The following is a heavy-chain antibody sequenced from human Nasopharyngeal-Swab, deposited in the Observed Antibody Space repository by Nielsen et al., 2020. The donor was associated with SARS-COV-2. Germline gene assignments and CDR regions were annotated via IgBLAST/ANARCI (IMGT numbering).Heavy chain of an antibody. V-gene: IGHV4-30-4*01. D-gene: IGHD6-6*01. CDR2: IYYSGST. CDR3: ARGQRGSDPRGIAARRRWFDP. Sequence: WIRQPPGKGLEWIGYIYYSGSTYYNPSLKSRVAISVDTSKNQFSLKLSSVTAADTAVYYCARGQRGSDPRGIAARRRWFDPWGQGTLVTVSS. J-gene: IGHJ5*02.